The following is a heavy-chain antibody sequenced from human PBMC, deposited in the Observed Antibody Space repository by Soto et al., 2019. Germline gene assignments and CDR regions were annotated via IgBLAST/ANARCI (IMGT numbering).Heavy chain of an antibody. CDR1: GGSISSYY. D-gene: IGHD2-2*01. V-gene: IGHV4-34*01. Sequence: PSETLSLTCTVSGGSISSYYWSWIRQPPGKGLEWIGEINHSGSTNYNPSLKSRVTISVDTSKNQFSLKLSSVTAADTAVYYCARGRIVLVPAAKYNWFDPWGQGTLVTVS. CDR2: INHSGST. J-gene: IGHJ5*02. CDR3: ARGRIVLVPAAKYNWFDP.